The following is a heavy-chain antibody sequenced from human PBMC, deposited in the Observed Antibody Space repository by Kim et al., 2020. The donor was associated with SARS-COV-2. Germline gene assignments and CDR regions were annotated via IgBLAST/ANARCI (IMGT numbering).Heavy chain of an antibody. D-gene: IGHD5-18*01. CDR2: IYYSGST. CDR1: GGSISSYY. CDR3: ARQGSYGYVNY. V-gene: IGHV4-59*08. Sequence: SETLSLTCTVSGGSISSYYWSWIRQPPGKGLEWIGYIYYSGSTNYNPSLKSRVTISVDTSKNQFSLKLSSVTAADTAVYYCARQGSYGYVNYWGQGTLVTGSS. J-gene: IGHJ4*02.